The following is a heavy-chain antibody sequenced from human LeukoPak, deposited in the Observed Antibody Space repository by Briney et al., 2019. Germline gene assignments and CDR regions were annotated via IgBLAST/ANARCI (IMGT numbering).Heavy chain of an antibody. Sequence: GGSLRLSCAASGFTFSSYWMHWVRQAPGNGLVWVSRINSDGSSTSYADSVKGRFTISRDNAKNTLYLQMNSLRAEDTAVYYCARGITMVRGVISLDYWGQGTLVTVSS. CDR1: GFTFSSYW. CDR2: INSDGSST. V-gene: IGHV3-74*01. D-gene: IGHD3-10*01. J-gene: IGHJ4*02. CDR3: ARGITMVRGVISLDY.